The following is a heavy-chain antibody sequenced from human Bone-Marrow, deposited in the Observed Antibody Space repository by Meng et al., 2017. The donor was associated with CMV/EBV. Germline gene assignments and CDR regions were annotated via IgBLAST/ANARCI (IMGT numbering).Heavy chain of an antibody. CDR1: GFTFSSYW. V-gene: IGHV3-74*01. J-gene: IGHJ4*02. CDR3: ARVLGCGGDCPPAPFDY. Sequence: GESLKISCAASGFTFSSYWMHWVRQAPGKGLVWVSRINSDGSSTSYADSVKGRFTISRDNAKNSLYLQMNSLRAEDTALYYCARVLGCGGDCPPAPFDYWGQGTLVTVSS. CDR2: INSDGSST. D-gene: IGHD2-21*01.